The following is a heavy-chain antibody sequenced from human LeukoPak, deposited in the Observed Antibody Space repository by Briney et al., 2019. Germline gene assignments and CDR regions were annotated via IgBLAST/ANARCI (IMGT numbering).Heavy chain of an antibody. J-gene: IGHJ4*02. Sequence: SVKVSCKASGGTFSSYAISWVRQAPGQGLEWMGGIIPIFGTANYAQKFQGRVTITADESTSTAYMELSSLRSEDTAVYYCARDWSYGIFPLYYFDYWGQGTLVTVPS. CDR3: ARDWSYGIFPLYYFDY. CDR1: GGTFSSYA. CDR2: IIPIFGTA. V-gene: IGHV1-69*13. D-gene: IGHD5-18*01.